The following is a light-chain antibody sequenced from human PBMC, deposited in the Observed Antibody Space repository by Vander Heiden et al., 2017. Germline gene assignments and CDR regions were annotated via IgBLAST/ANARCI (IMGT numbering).Light chain of an antibody. J-gene: IGKJ2*01. CDR3: QQYDSTPYT. CDR2: WAS. Sequence: DIVMTQSPDSLAVSLGERATINCKSSQSVLYSSNNKNYLAWYQQKPGQPPKLLIYWASTRESGVPDRFSGSGSGTDFTLTISSLQAEDAAVYYCQQYDSTPYTLGQGTKMEIK. V-gene: IGKV4-1*01. CDR1: QSVLYSSNNKNY.